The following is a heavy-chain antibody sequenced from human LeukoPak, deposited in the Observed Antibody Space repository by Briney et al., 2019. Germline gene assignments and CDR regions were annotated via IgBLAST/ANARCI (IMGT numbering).Heavy chain of an antibody. CDR2: ISHTGTTT. J-gene: IGHJ4*02. CDR1: VFTFSDHY. Sequence: PGGSLRLSCAASVFTFSDHYMSWICQGPGKGLEWVSYISHTGTTTMYGDSVQGRFTVSRDNANNLLFLQMNSLRAEDTAVYFCVRTVRLIDYWGEGTLVTVSS. D-gene: IGHD3-3*01. CDR3: VRTVRLIDY. V-gene: IGHV3-11*01.